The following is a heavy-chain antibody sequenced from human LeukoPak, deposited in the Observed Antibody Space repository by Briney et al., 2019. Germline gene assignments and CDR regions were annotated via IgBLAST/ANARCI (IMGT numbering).Heavy chain of an antibody. J-gene: IGHJ4*02. D-gene: IGHD6-19*01. V-gene: IGHV3-23*01. CDR3: AKGVAAGLGN. CDR2: ISGSGGST. CDR1: GFTFSSYA. Sequence: PGGSLRLSCAASGFTFSSYAMNWVRQAPGKGLEYVSGISGSGGSTYYADSVKGRFTISRDNSKNTLHLEMNSLRAEDTAVYYCAKGVAAGLGNWGQGTLVTVSS.